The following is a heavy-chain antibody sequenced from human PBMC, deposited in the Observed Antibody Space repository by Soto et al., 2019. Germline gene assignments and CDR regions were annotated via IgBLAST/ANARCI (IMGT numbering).Heavy chain of an antibody. Sequence: EVQLLDSGGGLVQPGGSLRLSCAASGFIFSNYAMSWVRQAPGKGLEWVSSISGNGGSTYYADSVKGRFTISRDNSKYPLFLQMRSLKAEDKSVEYCATRPLAHLCIDYWGQGTPVTVSS. CDR2: ISGNGGST. V-gene: IGHV3-23*01. CDR1: GFIFSNYA. CDR3: ATRPLAHLCIDY. J-gene: IGHJ4*02.